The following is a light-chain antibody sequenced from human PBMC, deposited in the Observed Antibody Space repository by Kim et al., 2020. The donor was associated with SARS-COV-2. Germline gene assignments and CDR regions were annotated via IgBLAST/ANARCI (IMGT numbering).Light chain of an antibody. J-gene: IGLJ2*01. CDR1: SSDVGGYNY. CDR2: DVS. Sequence: QSVLTQPRSVSGSPGQSVTISCTGTSSDVGGYNYVSWYQQHPGKAPKLMIYDVSKRPSGVPDLFSGSKSGNTASLTVSGLQAEDEADYYCCSYAGSYTVVFGGGTQLTVL. V-gene: IGLV2-11*01. CDR3: CSYAGSYTVV.